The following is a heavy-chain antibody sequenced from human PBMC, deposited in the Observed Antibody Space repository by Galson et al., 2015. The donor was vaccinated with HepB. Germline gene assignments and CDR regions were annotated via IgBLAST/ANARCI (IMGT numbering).Heavy chain of an antibody. D-gene: IGHD3-10*01. CDR3: AKDRVYYGSGDRIDY. Sequence: CAASEFTFSSYAMNRVRQAPGKGLEWVSGISGSGGSTYYADSVKGRFTISRDNFKNTLYLQMNSLRADDTAVYYCAKDRVYYGSGDRIDYWGQGTLVTVSS. V-gene: IGHV3-23*01. CDR2: ISGSGGST. J-gene: IGHJ4*02. CDR1: EFTFSSYA.